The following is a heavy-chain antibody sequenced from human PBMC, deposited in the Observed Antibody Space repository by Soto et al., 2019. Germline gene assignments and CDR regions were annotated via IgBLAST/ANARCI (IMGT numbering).Heavy chain of an antibody. J-gene: IGHJ3*02. CDR3: ARVTSGYDPGAFDI. V-gene: IGHV3-21*01. D-gene: IGHD5-12*01. CDR1: GFTFSSYS. Sequence: GGSLRLSCAASGFTFSSYSMNWVRQAPGKGLEWVSSISSSSSYIYYADSVKGRFTISRDNAKNSLYLQMNSLRAEDTAVYYCARVTSGYDPGAFDIWGQGTMVTVSS. CDR2: ISSSSSYI.